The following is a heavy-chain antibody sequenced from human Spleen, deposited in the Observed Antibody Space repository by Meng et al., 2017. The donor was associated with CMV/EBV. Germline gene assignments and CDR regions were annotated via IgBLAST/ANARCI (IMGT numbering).Heavy chain of an antibody. CDR1: GGAFSGYY. Sequence: LQQWDSGLLKPSETLSLTCAVYGGAFSGYYWSWIRQPPGKGLEWIGYIYYSGSTYYNPSLRSRVAISIDTSKNQFSLKLTSVTAADTAVYFCARTNYGDYNWFDPWGQGTLVTVSS. D-gene: IGHD4-17*01. V-gene: IGHV4-34*01. CDR3: ARTNYGDYNWFDP. CDR2: IYYSGST. J-gene: IGHJ5*02.